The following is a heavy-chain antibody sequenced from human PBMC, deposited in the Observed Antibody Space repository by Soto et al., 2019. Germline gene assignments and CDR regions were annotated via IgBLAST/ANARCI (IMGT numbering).Heavy chain of an antibody. CDR1: GFTFSSYA. CDR3: AKDRLNYDILNGYPYYFDY. CDR2: ISGSGGST. V-gene: IGHV3-23*01. J-gene: IGHJ4*02. D-gene: IGHD3-9*01. Sequence: PGGSLRLSCAASGFTFSSYAMSWVRQAPGKGLEWVSAISGSGGSTYYADSVKGRFTISRDNSKNTLYLQMNSLRAEDTAVYYCAKDRLNYDILNGYPYYFDYWGQGTLVTVSS.